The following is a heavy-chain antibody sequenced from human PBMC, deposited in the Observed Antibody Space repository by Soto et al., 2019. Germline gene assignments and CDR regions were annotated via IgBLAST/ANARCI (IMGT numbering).Heavy chain of an antibody. J-gene: IGHJ6*02. V-gene: IGHV4-59*08. Sequence: SETLSLTCTVSSDSISNYYCSWFRQPPGKGLEWIGYMHYNGYTSYNPSLRSRVTISVDTSKNQFSLKLSSVTAADTAVYYCARHLTYCSAGSCYSDFPYYGMDVWGQGTTVTVSS. D-gene: IGHD2-15*01. CDR1: SDSISNYY. CDR3: ARHLTYCSAGSCYSDFPYYGMDV. CDR2: MHYNGYT.